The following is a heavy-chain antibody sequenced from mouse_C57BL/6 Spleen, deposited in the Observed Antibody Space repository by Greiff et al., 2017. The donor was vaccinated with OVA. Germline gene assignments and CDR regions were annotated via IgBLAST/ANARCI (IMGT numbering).Heavy chain of an antibody. Sequence: QVQLQQPGAELVKPGASVKMSCKASGYTFTSYWITWVKQRPGQGLEWIGDIYPGSGSTNYNEKFKSKATLTVDTSSSTAYMQLSSLTSEDSAVYYCARDGYGSSYWYFDVWGTGTTVTVSS. J-gene: IGHJ1*03. CDR3: ARDGYGSSYWYFDV. CDR1: GYTFTSYW. V-gene: IGHV1-55*01. CDR2: IYPGSGST. D-gene: IGHD1-1*01.